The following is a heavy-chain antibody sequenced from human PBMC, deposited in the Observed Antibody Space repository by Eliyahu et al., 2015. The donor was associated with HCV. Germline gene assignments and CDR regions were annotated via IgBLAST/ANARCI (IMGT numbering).Heavy chain of an antibody. CDR2: ISYDATMA. CDR1: GFFFNXYG. CDR3: AKDNLSGIVRWYLDF. J-gene: IGHJ4*02. Sequence: QVHLVESGGGVVQPGTSLRLSCPASGFFFNXYGMHWVRQAPGKGLEWMGVISYDATMAHYADSVKGRFTISRDNSKNTVYLQMNSLRPEDTARYYCAKDNLSGIVRWYLDFWGQGTLVTVSS. V-gene: IGHV3-30*18. D-gene: IGHD2-21*01.